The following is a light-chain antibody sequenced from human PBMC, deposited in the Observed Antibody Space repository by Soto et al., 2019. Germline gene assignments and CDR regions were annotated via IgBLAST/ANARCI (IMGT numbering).Light chain of an antibody. CDR2: GAS. Sequence: EIVMTQSPATLSVSPGERATLSCRASQSVSSDLAWYQQKPGQSPRLLIYGASTRATDIPARFSGSGSGTEFTITISSLQSEDFAVYYCQQYKNWPLYTFGHGTKLEI. J-gene: IGKJ2*01. CDR1: QSVSSD. V-gene: IGKV3-15*01. CDR3: QQYKNWPLYT.